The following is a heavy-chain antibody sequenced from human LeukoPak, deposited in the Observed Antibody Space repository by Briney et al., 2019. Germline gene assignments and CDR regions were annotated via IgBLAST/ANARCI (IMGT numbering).Heavy chain of an antibody. D-gene: IGHD1-26*01. J-gene: IGHJ4*02. CDR1: GGSMRSYY. CDR3: ACGTYYYFDY. Sequence: PSETLSLTRTVSGGSMRSYYCSWIRQPPGKGLEGLEWVGYICYSGRINYNPSLKSRATISVDTSKNQFSLNLYSVTAADTALYCCACGTYYYFDYWGQGTLVTVSS. V-gene: IGHV4-59*01. CDR2: ICYSGRI.